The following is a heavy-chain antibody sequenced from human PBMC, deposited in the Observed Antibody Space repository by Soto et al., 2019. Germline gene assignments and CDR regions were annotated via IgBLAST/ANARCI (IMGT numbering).Heavy chain of an antibody. CDR1: GYSFTTYW. D-gene: IGHD5-18*01. Sequence: GETLKISCEASGYSFTTYWFGWVRQMPGKGLEWMGIIYPGDSDTKYSPSLQGQVTISADTSISTAYLQWTSLKASDTAMYYCARQSLYSYGSGHYSDYWGQAPLVTVSS. CDR3: ARQSLYSYGSGHYSDY. J-gene: IGHJ4*02. CDR2: IYPGDSDT. V-gene: IGHV5-51*01.